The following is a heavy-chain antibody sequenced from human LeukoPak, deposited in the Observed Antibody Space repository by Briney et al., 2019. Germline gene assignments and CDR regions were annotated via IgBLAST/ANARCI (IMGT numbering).Heavy chain of an antibody. J-gene: IGHJ4*02. CDR1: GYTFTSYA. CDR3: ARGGTYYYGSGRYDFDY. D-gene: IGHD3-10*01. V-gene: IGHV7-4-1*02. Sequence: ASVKVSCKASGYTFTSYAMNWVRQAPGQGLEWMGWINTNTGNLTYAQGFTGRFVFSLDTSVSTAYLQISSLKAEDTAVYYCARGGTYYYGSGRYDFDYWGQGTLVTVSS. CDR2: INTNTGNL.